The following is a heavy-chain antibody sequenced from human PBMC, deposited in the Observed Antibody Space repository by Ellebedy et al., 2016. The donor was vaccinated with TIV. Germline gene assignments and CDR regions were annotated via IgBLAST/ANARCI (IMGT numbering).Heavy chain of an antibody. V-gene: IGHV1-46*01. CDR2: INPSGGST. D-gene: IGHD2-15*01. CDR3: ARGGQTLGYCSGGSCYQYYFDY. Sequence: AASVKVSCKASGYTFTSYYMHWVRQAPGQGLEWVGIINPSGGSTSYAQKFQGRVTMTRDTSTSTVYMELSSLRSEDTAVYYCARGGQTLGYCSGGSCYQYYFDYWGQGTLVTVSS. J-gene: IGHJ4*02. CDR1: GYTFTSYY.